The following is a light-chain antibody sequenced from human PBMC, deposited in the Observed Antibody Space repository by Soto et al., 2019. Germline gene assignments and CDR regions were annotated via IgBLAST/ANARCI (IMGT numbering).Light chain of an antibody. CDR3: QQYSTYPLT. J-gene: IGKJ4*01. Sequence: DIQMTQSPSTLSASVGDRVTIPCRASQNIDNWLAWYQQKPGKAPKFLIYKASNLESGVPSRFSGSGYGTEFPLTISSLQPDDFATYYCQQYSTYPLTFGGGTKVEIK. CDR1: QNIDNW. V-gene: IGKV1-5*03. CDR2: KAS.